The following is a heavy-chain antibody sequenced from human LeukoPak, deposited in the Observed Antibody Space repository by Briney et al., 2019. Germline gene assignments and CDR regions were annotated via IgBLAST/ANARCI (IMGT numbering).Heavy chain of an antibody. CDR3: ARRAITYSSIWYTGALDP. J-gene: IGHJ5*02. CDR1: GDSITSGSNYY. D-gene: IGHD6-13*01. V-gene: IGHV4-39*01. CDR2: FFYTGST. Sequence: SETLSLTCTVSGDSITSGSNYYWAWIRQPPGKGREWIGSFFYTGSTYYNPSLKIRVTVSVDTSKNQFSLKVGSVPAADTAVYYCARRAITYSSIWYTGALDPWGQGTLVTVSS.